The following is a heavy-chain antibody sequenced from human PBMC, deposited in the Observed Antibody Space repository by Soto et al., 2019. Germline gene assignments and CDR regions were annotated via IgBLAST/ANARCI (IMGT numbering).Heavy chain of an antibody. D-gene: IGHD3-16*01. CDR1: GFTFTDYY. CDR2: ITNSGSAI. J-gene: IGHJ4*02. Sequence: QVQLVESGGTLVKPGGSLRLSCAASGFTFTDYYMTWIRQAPGKGLEWVSYITNSGSAIYYADSVKGRFTISRDNAKNYFYRQSTGRRAEDTPMYYGGRVPVAGRGGGDIDTWGRGTLVPVP. CDR3: GRVPVAGRGGGDIDT. V-gene: IGHV3-11*01.